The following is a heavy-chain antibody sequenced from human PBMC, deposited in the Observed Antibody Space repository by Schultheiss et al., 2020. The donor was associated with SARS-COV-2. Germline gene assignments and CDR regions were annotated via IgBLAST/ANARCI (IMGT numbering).Heavy chain of an antibody. Sequence: SETLSLTCTVSGGSISSSSYYWGWIRQPPGKGLEWIGSIYYSGSTYYNPSLKSRVTISVDTSKNQFSLKLSSVTAADTAVYYCAISPNYYDSSGHDYWGQGTLVTVSS. V-gene: IGHV4-39*01. J-gene: IGHJ4*02. CDR2: IYYSGST. D-gene: IGHD3-22*01. CDR3: AISPNYYDSSGHDY. CDR1: GGSISSSSYY.